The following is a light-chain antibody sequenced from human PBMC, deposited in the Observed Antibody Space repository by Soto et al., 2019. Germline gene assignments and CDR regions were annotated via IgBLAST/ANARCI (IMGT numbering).Light chain of an antibody. CDR3: QQYNTYSGT. Sequence: DIPMTQSPSTLSASVGDRVTLPFRASQSISSWLAWYQQEPGKAPKLLIYDASTLESGVPSRFSGGGSGTDFTLTISSLQPDDFATYYCQQYNTYSGTFGQGTKV. CDR1: QSISSW. V-gene: IGKV1-5*01. CDR2: DAS. J-gene: IGKJ1*01.